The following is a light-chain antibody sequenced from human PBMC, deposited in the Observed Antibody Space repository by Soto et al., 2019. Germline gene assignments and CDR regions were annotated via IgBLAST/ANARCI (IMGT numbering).Light chain of an antibody. V-gene: IGKV1D-8*01. J-gene: IGKJ1*01. CDR1: QGXXXX. Sequence: VIWMTQSPSLLSASTGDRVTISCRMSQGXXXXFAWYQQKPGKAPELLIYAASTLQSGVPSRFSGSGSGTDFTLTISCLQSEDFATYYCQHYYSFPWTFGQGTKVEIK. CDR3: QHYYSFPWT. CDR2: AAS.